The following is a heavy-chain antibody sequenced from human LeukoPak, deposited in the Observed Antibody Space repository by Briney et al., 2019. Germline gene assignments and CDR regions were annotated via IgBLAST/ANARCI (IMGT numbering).Heavy chain of an antibody. J-gene: IGHJ3*02. V-gene: IGHV1-2*02. CDR2: INPIGGGT. CDR1: GYTFTGYS. D-gene: IGHD2-2*02. CDR3: ARERGSCASSSCYTSDAFDI. Sequence: ASVKVSCKTSGYTFTGYSIHWVRQAPGHGLDWMGWINPIGGGTIYAQRFQGRVSMTRDTSINTAYMELSRLRSDDTAVYYCARERGSCASSSCYTSDAFDIWGQGTMVIVSS.